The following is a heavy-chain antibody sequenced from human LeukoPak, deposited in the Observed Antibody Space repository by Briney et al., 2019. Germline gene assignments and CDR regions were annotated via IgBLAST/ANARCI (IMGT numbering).Heavy chain of an antibody. CDR3: ARDLIVATRAFDI. V-gene: IGHV1-69*05. D-gene: IGHD1-26*01. J-gene: IGHJ3*02. CDR2: IIPIFGTA. Sequence: ASVKVSCKASGYTFTGYYMQWVRQAPGQALEWMGGIIPIFGTANYAQKFQGRVTITTDESTSTAHMELSSLRSEDTAVYYCARDLIVATRAFDIWGQGTMVTVSS. CDR1: GYTFTGYY.